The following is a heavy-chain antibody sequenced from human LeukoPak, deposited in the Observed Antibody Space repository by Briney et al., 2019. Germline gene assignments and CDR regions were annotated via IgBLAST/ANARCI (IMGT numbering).Heavy chain of an antibody. CDR3: ATYSGVHHKTFDD. CDR2: IKQDESEK. V-gene: IGHV3-7*03. Sequence: GGSLRLSCAASGFTFGTCGMSWVRQAPGEGPEWVANIKQDESEKDYADSVRGRFTISRDNAKNSLFLQMNSLRAEDTALYYCATYSGVHHKTFDDWGQGTLVTVSS. CDR1: GFTFGTCG. J-gene: IGHJ4*02. D-gene: IGHD1-26*01.